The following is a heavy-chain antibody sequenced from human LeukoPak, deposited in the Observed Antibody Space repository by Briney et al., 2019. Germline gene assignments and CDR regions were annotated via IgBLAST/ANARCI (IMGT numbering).Heavy chain of an antibody. CDR1: GFTFSDYY. CDR3: ARCNGSPGGEWLLYQLGVPPKLDY. CDR2: ISSSGSTI. J-gene: IGHJ4*02. Sequence: GGSLRLSCAASGFTFSDYYMSWIRQAPGKGLEWVSYISSSGSTIYYADSVKGRFTISRDNAKNSLYPQMNSLRAEDTAVYYCARCNGSPGGEWLLYQLGVPPKLDYWGQGTLVTVSS. V-gene: IGHV3-11*01. D-gene: IGHD3-3*01.